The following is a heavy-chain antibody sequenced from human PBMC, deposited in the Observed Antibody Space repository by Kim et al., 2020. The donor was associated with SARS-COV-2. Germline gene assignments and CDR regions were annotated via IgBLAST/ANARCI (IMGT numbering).Heavy chain of an antibody. CDR1: GFTFSSYW. D-gene: IGHD3-3*01. J-gene: IGHJ3*02. V-gene: IGHV3-7*03. CDR3: ARVVGVVINDAFDI. CDR2: IKQDGSEK. Sequence: GGSLRLSCAASGFTFSSYWMSWVRQAPGKGLEWVANIKQDGSEKYYVDSVKGRFTISRDNAKNSLYLQMNSLRAEDTAVYYCARVVGVVINDAFDIWGQGTMVTVSS.